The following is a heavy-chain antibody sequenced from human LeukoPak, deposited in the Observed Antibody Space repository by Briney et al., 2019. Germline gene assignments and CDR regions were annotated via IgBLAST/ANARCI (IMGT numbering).Heavy chain of an antibody. CDR2: IYRGGST. V-gene: IGHV3-66*01. CDR1: EFTVSTDY. D-gene: IGHD1-1*01. CDR3: ARGGLETAVKYFFDY. Sequence: GGSLRLSCTASEFTVSTDYVSWVRQAPGKGLEWVSTIYRGGSTYYADSVKGRFTISRDNSKNTVYLQINTLRVEDTAVYYCARGGLETAVKYFFDYWGQGTLITVSS. J-gene: IGHJ4*02.